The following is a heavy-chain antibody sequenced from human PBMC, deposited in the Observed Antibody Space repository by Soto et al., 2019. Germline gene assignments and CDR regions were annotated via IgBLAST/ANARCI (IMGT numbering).Heavy chain of an antibody. CDR2: ISGSGGYT. V-gene: IGHV3-23*01. J-gene: IGHJ4*02. D-gene: IGHD6-13*01. CDR3: AKDWVPGIAAAGTLFDY. Sequence: PGGSLRLSCAASGFIFSNYAMTWVRQAPGKGLEWVSTISGSGGYTYYADSVKGRFTTSRDNSKNTLYLQMNSLRVEDTAVYYCAKDWVPGIAAAGTLFDYWGQGTLVTVSS. CDR1: GFIFSNYA.